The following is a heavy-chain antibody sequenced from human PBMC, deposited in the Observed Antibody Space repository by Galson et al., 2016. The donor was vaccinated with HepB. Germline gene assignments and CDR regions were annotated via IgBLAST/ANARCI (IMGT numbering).Heavy chain of an antibody. D-gene: IGHD2-2*01. V-gene: IGHV4-39*07. J-gene: IGHJ4*02. CDR3: AKGRRSGCSSTSCYPFDY. CDR1: GGSISSSSYY. Sequence: TLSLTCTVSGGSISSSSYYWGWIRQPPGKGLEWIGNIYYSGSTYYSPSIKGRVTISVDTSKNQFSLKLSSVTAEDTAVYYCAKGRRSGCSSTSCYPFDYWGQGTLVTVSS. CDR2: IYYSGST.